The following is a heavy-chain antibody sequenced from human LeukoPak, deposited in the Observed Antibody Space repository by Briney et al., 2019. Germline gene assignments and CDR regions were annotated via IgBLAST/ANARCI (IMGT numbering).Heavy chain of an antibody. D-gene: IGHD3-22*01. CDR3: ARGRWDYYDSSGYQDY. V-gene: IGHV1-18*01. Sequence: ASVKVSCKASGYTSTSYGISWVRPAPGQGLEWMGWISAYNGNTNYAQKLQGRVTMTTDTSTSTAYMELRSLRSDDTAVYYCARGRWDYYDSSGYQDYWGQGTLVTVSS. CDR1: GYTSTSYG. J-gene: IGHJ4*02. CDR2: ISAYNGNT.